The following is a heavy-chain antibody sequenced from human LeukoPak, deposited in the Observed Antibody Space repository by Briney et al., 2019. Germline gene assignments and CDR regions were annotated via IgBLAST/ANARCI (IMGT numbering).Heavy chain of an antibody. CDR3: ARTMEGYCSGGSCYQYSYYMDV. CDR2: IYYSGST. D-gene: IGHD2-15*01. V-gene: IGHV4-59*01. CDR1: GGSISSYY. J-gene: IGHJ6*03. Sequence: SETLSLTCTVSGGSISSYYWRWIRQPPGKGLEWIGYIYYSGSTNYNPSLKSRVTISEDTSKNQFSLKLTSVTAADTAVYYCARTMEGYCSGGSCYQYSYYMDVWGKGTTVTVSS.